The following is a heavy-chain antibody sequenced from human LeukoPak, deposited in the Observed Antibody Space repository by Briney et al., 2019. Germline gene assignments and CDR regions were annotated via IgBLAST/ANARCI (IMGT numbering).Heavy chain of an antibody. CDR2: IYYSGST. D-gene: IGHD3-16*02. V-gene: IGHV4-59*01. Sequence: PSETLSLTCTVSGGSISSYYWSWIRQPPGKGLEWIGYIYYSGSTNYNPSLKSRVAISVDTSKNQFSLKLSSVTAADTAVYYCARVGTSGDYVWGSYRYGGNHYYYYMDVWGKGTTVTISS. J-gene: IGHJ6*03. CDR1: GGSISSYY. CDR3: ARVGTSGDYVWGSYRYGGNHYYYYMDV.